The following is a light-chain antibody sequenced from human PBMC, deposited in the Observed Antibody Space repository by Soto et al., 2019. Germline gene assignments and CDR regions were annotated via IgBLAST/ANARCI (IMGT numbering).Light chain of an antibody. Sequence: EIVLTQSPATLSLSPGERATLSCRASQSVSSYLAWYQQKPGQAPRLFIYDASNRATGIPARFSGSGSGTDFTLTISSLEPEDFAVYSCQHYDSSPTFGGGTKVDIK. CDR3: QHYDSSPT. CDR2: DAS. CDR1: QSVSSY. V-gene: IGKV3-11*01. J-gene: IGKJ4*01.